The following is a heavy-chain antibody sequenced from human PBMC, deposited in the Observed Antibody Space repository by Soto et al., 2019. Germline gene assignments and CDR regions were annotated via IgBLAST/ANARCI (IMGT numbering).Heavy chain of an antibody. Sequence: SETLSLTCTVSGGSISNNNYYWTWIRQPPGKGLEWIGYIYDSGSTNYNPSLKSRVTISVDTSKSQFSLKLSSVTAADTAVYYCARDRAYYESSGLYFDYWGQGTLVTVSS. J-gene: IGHJ4*02. CDR3: ARDRAYYESSGLYFDY. CDR1: GGSISNNNYY. D-gene: IGHD3-22*01. V-gene: IGHV4-61*01. CDR2: IYDSGST.